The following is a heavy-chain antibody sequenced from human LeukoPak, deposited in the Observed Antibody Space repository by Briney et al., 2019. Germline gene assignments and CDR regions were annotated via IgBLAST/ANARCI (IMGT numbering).Heavy chain of an antibody. CDR2: ISSSGSTI. CDR1: GFTFNDAS. D-gene: IGHD1-26*01. J-gene: IGHJ4*02. CDR3: ARVEYSGSYYPFDY. V-gene: IGHV3-11*04. Sequence: PGGSLRLSCAASGFTFNDASVNWVRQAPGKGLEWVSYISSSGSTIYYADSVKGRFTISRDNAKNSLYLQMNSLRAEDTAVYYCARVEYSGSYYPFDYWGQGTLVTVSS.